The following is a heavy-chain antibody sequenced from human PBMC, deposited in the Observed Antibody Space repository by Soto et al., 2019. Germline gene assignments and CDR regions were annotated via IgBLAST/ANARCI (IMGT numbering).Heavy chain of an antibody. CDR1: GYSFTSYW. CDR2: IYPGDSDT. CDR3: ARGSTVVTRKEFYGMDV. D-gene: IGHD4-17*01. V-gene: IGHV5-51*01. J-gene: IGHJ6*02. Sequence: PGESLKISCKGSGYSFTSYWIGWVRQMPGKGLEWMGIIYPGDSDTRYSPSFQGQVTISADKSISTAYLQWSSLKASDTAMYYCARGSTVVTRKEFYGMDVWGQGTTVTVSS.